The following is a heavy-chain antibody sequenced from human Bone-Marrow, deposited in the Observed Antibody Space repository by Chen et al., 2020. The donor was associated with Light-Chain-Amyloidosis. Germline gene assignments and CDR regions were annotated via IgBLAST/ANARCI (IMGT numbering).Heavy chain of an antibody. V-gene: IGHV3-33*01. Sequence: LRLSCXXXGFSXITYGLHWVRQAPGKGLEWVAGIWYDGSKKYYADSVQGRFTISRDNSNNTLVLQMSXXXXXXXXLYYCARAGIAESGYYYYAMDVWGQGTTVTVSS. CDR3: ARAGIAESGYYYYAMDV. D-gene: IGHD6-13*01. CDR1: GFSXITYG. J-gene: IGHJ6*02. CDR2: IWYDGSKK.